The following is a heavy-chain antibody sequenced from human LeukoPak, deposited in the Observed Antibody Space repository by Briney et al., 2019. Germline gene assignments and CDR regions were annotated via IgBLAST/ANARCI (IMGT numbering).Heavy chain of an antibody. Sequence: PGGSLRLSCAASGFTFSTYAMSWVRQAPGKGLEWVSTISGSGSSTYYADSVKGRFTISRDNSKNTLHLQMSRLRAEDTAVYYCAKAQSGGPVAIDFASWGQGTPVTVSS. CDR3: AKAQSGGPVAIDFAS. V-gene: IGHV3-23*01. J-gene: IGHJ4*02. CDR2: ISGSGSST. CDR1: GFTFSTYA. D-gene: IGHD5-12*01.